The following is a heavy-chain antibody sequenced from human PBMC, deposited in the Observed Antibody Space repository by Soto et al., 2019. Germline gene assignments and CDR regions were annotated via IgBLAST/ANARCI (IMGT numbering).Heavy chain of an antibody. D-gene: IGHD6-19*01. Sequence: EVQLVESGGGLVQPGRSLRLSCAASGFTFDDYAMHWVRQAPGKGLEWVSGISWNSGSIGYADSVKGRFTISRDNAKNSLYLQMNSLRAEDTALYYCAKAVAGTHYYYMDVWGKGTTVTVS. J-gene: IGHJ6*03. CDR3: AKAVAGTHYYYMDV. CDR1: GFTFDDYA. V-gene: IGHV3-9*01. CDR2: ISWNSGSI.